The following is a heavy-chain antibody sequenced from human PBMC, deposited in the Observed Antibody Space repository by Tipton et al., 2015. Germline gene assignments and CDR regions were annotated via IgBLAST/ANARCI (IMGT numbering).Heavy chain of an antibody. J-gene: IGHJ3*02. V-gene: IGHV3-11*04. CDR3: ARHLLGSWSRRGFDI. Sequence: GSLRLSCAASGITFSDYYMGWIRQAPGRGLEWLSYISSSGSTIYYADSVKGRFTISRDNAKKSLFLQMNSLRAEDTAVYYCARHLLGSWSRRGFDIWGQGTLVTVS. CDR1: GITFSDYY. CDR2: ISSSGSTI. D-gene: IGHD2-15*01.